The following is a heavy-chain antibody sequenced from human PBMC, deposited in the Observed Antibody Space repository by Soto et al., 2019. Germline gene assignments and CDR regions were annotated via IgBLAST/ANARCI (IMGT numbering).Heavy chain of an antibody. Sequence: EVQLVESGGGLVQPGGSLKLSCAASGFTFSGSAMHWVRQASGKGLEWVGRIRSKANSYATAYAASVKGRFTISRDASKNTAYLQMNSLKTEDTAVYYCTRPRGYGHHYYFDYWGQGTLVTVSS. CDR1: GFTFSGSA. D-gene: IGHD3-22*01. V-gene: IGHV3-73*02. J-gene: IGHJ4*02. CDR3: TRPRGYGHHYYFDY. CDR2: IRSKANSYAT.